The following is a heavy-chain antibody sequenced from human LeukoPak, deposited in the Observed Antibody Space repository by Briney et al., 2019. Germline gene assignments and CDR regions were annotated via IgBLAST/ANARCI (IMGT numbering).Heavy chain of an antibody. CDR1: GVSISSHY. CDR3: ARLSRNSYVDF. Sequence: PSETLSLTCTVSGVSISSHYWSWTRQAPGKGLEWFGYIFYGGRINYNPSLKSGVIISVNTSKNQFSLKLDSATAAYTAVYYCARLSRNSYVDFWGQGTLVTVSS. J-gene: IGHJ4*01. V-gene: IGHV4-59*08. CDR2: IFYGGRI. D-gene: IGHD1-14*01.